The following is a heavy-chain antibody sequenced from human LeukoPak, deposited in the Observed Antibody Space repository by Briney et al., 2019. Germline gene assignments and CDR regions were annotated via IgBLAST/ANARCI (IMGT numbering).Heavy chain of an antibody. J-gene: IGHJ5*02. CDR2: INHSGST. V-gene: IGHV4-34*01. CDR3: AGALQTFGVVTLRGNWFDP. D-gene: IGHD3-3*01. CDR1: GGSFSGYY. Sequence: SETLSLTCAVYGGSFSGYYWSWIRQPPGKGLEWIGEINHSGSTNYNPSLKSRVTISVDTSKNQFSLKLSSVTAADTAVYYCAGALQTFGVVTLRGNWFDPWGQGTLVTVSS.